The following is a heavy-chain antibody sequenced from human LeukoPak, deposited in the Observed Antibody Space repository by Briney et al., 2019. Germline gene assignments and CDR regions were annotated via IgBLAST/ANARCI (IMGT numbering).Heavy chain of an antibody. CDR2: INHSGST. CDR1: GGSFSGYY. Sequence: SETLSLTRAVYGGSFSGYYWSWIRQPPGKGLEWIGEINHSGSTNYNPSLKSRVTISVDTSKNQFSLKLSSVTAADTAVYYCAVTTVTTSGYYYYYMDVWGKGTTVTISS. J-gene: IGHJ6*03. D-gene: IGHD4-17*01. V-gene: IGHV4-34*01. CDR3: AVTTVTTSGYYYYYMDV.